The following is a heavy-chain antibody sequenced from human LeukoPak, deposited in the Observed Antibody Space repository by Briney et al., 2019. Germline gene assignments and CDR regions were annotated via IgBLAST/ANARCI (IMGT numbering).Heavy chain of an antibody. V-gene: IGHV4-59*08. Sequence: SETLSLTCTVSGGSISSYYWSWIRQPPGKGLEWIGYIYYSGSTNYNPSLKSRVTISVDTSKNQFSLKLSSVTAADTAVYYCAVSAHNSSWKVSYWGQGTLVTVSS. J-gene: IGHJ4*02. CDR3: AVSAHNSSWKVSY. D-gene: IGHD6-13*01. CDR1: GGSISSYY. CDR2: IYYSGST.